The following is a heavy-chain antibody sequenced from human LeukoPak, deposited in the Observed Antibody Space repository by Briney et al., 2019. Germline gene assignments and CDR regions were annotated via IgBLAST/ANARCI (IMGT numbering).Heavy chain of an antibody. V-gene: IGHV3-30-3*01. CDR1: GFTFSSYA. CDR3: VRSAFLTTEFYFDY. Sequence: GGSLRLSCAASGFTFSSYAMHWVRQAPGKGLEWVAVISYDGSNKYYADSVKGRFTISRDNAKNTLYLQMNSLRAEDTAVYYCVRSAFLTTEFYFDYWGHGTLVTVSS. CDR2: ISYDGSNK. D-gene: IGHD4-11*01. J-gene: IGHJ4*01.